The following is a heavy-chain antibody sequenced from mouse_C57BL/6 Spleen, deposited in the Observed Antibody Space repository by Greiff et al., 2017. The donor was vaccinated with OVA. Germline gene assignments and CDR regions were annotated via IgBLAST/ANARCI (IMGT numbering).Heavy chain of an antibody. CDR1: GYTFPDYE. V-gene: IGHV1-15*01. J-gene: IGHJ3*01. CDR3: TTQAGAY. Sequence: QVQLQQSGAELVRPGASVTLSCKASGYTFPDYELHWVKQTPVHGLEWIGAIDPETGGTAYNQKFKGKAILTADKSSSTAYMELRSLTSEDSAVYYCTTQAGAYWGQGTLVTVSA. CDR2: IDPETGGT. D-gene: IGHD3-2*02.